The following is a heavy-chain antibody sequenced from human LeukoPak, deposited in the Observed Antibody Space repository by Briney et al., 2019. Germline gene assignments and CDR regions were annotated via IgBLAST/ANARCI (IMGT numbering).Heavy chain of an antibody. D-gene: IGHD6-19*01. V-gene: IGHV4-61*02. CDR3: ASTPYDSSGWFWFDP. CDR2: IYTSGST. J-gene: IGHJ5*02. CDR1: GYSISSGSYY. Sequence: SETLSLTCTVSGYSISSGSYYWSWIRQPAGKGLEWIGRIYTSGSTNYNPSLKSRVTISVDTSKNQFSLKLSSVTAADTAVYYCASTPYDSSGWFWFDPWGQGTLVTVSS.